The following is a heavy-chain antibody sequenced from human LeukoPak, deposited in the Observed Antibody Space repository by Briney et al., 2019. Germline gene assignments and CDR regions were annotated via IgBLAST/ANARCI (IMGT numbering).Heavy chain of an antibody. CDR1: GFTFRNYG. J-gene: IGHJ3*02. D-gene: IGHD6-19*01. CDR2: ISYDGSNK. V-gene: IGHV3-30*18. Sequence: GGSLRLSCAASGFTFRNYGMHWVRQAPGKGLDWVAVISYDGSNKYYADSVKGRFTISRDNSKNTLYLQMNSLRAEDTAVYYCAKDSGIAVAGTLRAFDIWGQGTMVTVSS. CDR3: AKDSGIAVAGTLRAFDI.